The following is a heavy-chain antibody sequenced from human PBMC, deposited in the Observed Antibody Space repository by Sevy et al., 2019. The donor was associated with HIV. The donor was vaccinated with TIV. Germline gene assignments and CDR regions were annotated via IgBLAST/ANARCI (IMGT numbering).Heavy chain of an antibody. CDR2: IYHSWST. Sequence: SETLSLTCAVSGGSISSGGYSWSWIRQPPGKGLEWIGYIYHSWSTYYNPSLKRQVTISVDRSKNQFSLKLSSVTAADTAVYYCARVGGYGYFDYWGQGTLVTVSS. V-gene: IGHV4-30-2*01. J-gene: IGHJ4*02. CDR1: GGSISSGGYS. D-gene: IGHD2-15*01. CDR3: ARVGGYGYFDY.